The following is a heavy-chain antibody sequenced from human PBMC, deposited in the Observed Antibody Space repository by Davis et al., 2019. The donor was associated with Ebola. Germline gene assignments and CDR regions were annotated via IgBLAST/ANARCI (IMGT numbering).Heavy chain of an antibody. J-gene: IGHJ6*02. D-gene: IGHD5-12*01. CDR1: GYTFTSYA. CDR3: AREISGYDSQPSFYYYYYYGMDV. CDR2: INTNTGNP. V-gene: IGHV7-4-1*02. Sequence: ASVKVSCKASGYTFTSYAMNWVRQAPGQGLEWMGWINTNTGNPTYAQGFTGRFVFSLDTSVSTAYLQISSLKAEDTAVYYCAREISGYDSQPSFYYYYYYGMDVWGQGTTVTVSS.